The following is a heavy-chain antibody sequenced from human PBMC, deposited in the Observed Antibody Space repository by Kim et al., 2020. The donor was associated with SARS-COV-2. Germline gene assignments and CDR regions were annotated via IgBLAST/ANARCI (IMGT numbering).Heavy chain of an antibody. J-gene: IGHJ4*02. CDR2: ISIKAYGETK. D-gene: IGHD1-7*01. CDR1: GFNFRDYG. Sequence: GGSLRLSCTTSGFNFRDYGLIWVRQAPGKGLEWVALISIKAYGETKEYAASVKGRFTISRDDSKSITYLQMNTLKTEDTAVCYCAREPGSDGNYVFEYWGQGTLDTVS. CDR3: AREPGSDGNYVFEY. V-gene: IGHV3-49*04.